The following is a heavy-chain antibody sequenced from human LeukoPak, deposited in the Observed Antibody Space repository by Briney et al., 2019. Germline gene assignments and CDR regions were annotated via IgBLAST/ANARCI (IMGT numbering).Heavy chain of an antibody. V-gene: IGHV4-34*01. J-gene: IGHJ4*02. CDR2: INHSGST. CDR1: GGSFSGYY. CDR3: ARHVSYCSNTSCLRYSFDY. D-gene: IGHD2-2*01. Sequence: PSETLSLTCAVYGGSFSGYYWSWIRQPPGKGLEWIGEINHSGSTNYNPSLKSRVTISVDTSKNQLSLKLSSVTAADTAVYYCARHVSYCSNTSCLRYSFDYWGQGTLVTVSS.